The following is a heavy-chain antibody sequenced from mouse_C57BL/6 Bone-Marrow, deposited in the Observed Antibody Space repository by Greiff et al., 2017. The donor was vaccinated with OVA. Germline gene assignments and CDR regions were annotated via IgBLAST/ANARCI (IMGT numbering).Heavy chain of an antibody. CDR2: IYPRSGNT. D-gene: IGHD3-2*02. CDR3: ARSGGGGPDY. J-gene: IGHJ2*01. V-gene: IGHV1-81*01. Sequence: QVQLQQSGAELARPGASVKLSCKASGYTFTSYGISWVKQRTGQGLEWIGEIYPRSGNTYYNEKFKGKATLTADKSSSTAYMELRSLTSEDSAVYFGARSGGGGPDYWGQGTTLTVSS. CDR1: GYTFTSYG.